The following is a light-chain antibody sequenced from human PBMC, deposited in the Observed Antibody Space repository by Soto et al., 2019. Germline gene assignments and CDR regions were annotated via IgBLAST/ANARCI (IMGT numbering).Light chain of an antibody. V-gene: IGLV2-23*01. CDR3: CSYAGSDIWV. Sequence: QSALTQPASMSGSPGQSITISCTGTDSDVGAYNLVSWYQQHPGKAPQLIIYEATKRPSGISNRFSASKSGKTASLTISGLQAEDEADYHCCSYAGSDIWVFGGGTKLTVL. CDR2: EAT. J-gene: IGLJ3*02. CDR1: DSDVGAYNL.